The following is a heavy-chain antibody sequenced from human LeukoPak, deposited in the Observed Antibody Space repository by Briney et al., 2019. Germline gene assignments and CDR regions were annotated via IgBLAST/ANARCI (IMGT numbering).Heavy chain of an antibody. CDR1: GFIVTDAW. V-gene: IGHV3-30*12. CDR3: ARVVDY. J-gene: IGHJ4*02. CDR2: ISYDGSNK. Sequence: GGSLRLSCAPSGFIVTDAWMSWVRQAPGKGLEWVAVISYDGSNKYYADSVKGRFTISRDNSKNTLYLQMNSLRAEDTAVYYYARVVDYWGQGTLVTVSS.